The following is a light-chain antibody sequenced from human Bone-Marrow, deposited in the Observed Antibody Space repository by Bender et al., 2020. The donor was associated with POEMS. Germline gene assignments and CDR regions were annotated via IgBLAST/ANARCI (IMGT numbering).Light chain of an antibody. CDR3: CSFAGSLVV. CDR1: DSNFGGNN. V-gene: IGLV1-44*01. J-gene: IGLJ2*01. Sequence: QSVLTQPPSASGTPGQSVIISCSGTDSNFGGNNVNWYQHLPGSAPRLVVYSNYQRPSGVPARFSGSKSGTSASLAISDIQSEDEADYYCCSFAGSLVVFGGGTQLTVL. CDR2: SNY.